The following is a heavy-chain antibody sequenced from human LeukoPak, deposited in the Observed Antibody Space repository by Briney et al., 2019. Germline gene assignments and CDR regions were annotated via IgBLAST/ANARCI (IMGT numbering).Heavy chain of an antibody. D-gene: IGHD2-21*02. J-gene: IGHJ4*02. Sequence: ASAKVSCKASGDTFTSYGISWVRQAPGQGLEWMGWISAYNGNTNYAQKVQGRVTMTTDTSTSTAYMELKRESGWWRLLFGPYWGQGTLITVSS. V-gene: IGHV1-18*01. CDR1: GDTFTSYG. CDR2: ISAYNGNT. CDR3: Y.